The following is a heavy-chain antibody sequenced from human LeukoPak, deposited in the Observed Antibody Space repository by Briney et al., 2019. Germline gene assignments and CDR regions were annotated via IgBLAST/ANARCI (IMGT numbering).Heavy chain of an antibody. Sequence: GGSLKLSCAASGFTFSSYSMNWVREAPGKGLEWVSSITSSNNYIYYADSMKGRFTISRDNSKNTLYLQMNSLRAEDTAEYYCAKSLLTTASGTGRAFDIWGQGTMVTLSA. D-gene: IGHD1-26*01. J-gene: IGHJ3*02. CDR3: AKSLLTTASGTGRAFDI. CDR2: ITSSNNYI. CDR1: GFTFSSYS. V-gene: IGHV3-21*04.